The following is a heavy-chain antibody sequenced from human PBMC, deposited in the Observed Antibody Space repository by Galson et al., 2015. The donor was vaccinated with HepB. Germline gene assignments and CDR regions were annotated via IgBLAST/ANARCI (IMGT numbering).Heavy chain of an antibody. CDR1: GYTLTELS. V-gene: IGHV1-24*01. J-gene: IGHJ6*04. D-gene: IGHD6-13*01. CDR2: FDPEDGET. CDR3: ATEPGIAAAGAGVEV. Sequence: SVKVSCKVSGYTLTELSMHWVRQAPGEGLEWMGGFDPEDGETIYAQKFQGRVTMTEDTSTDTDYLELSSLRSEDTAVYYCATEPGIAAAGAGVEVWGKGTTVTVSS.